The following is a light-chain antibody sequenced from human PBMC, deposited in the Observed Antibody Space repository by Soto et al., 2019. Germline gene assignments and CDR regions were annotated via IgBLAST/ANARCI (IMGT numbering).Light chain of an antibody. CDR2: AAS. Sequence: DIQMTQSPASLSASVGDRVTISCRASQSIRNYVRWYQQKPGTAPKLLIRAASTLQSGVPSRFSGSGSGTDFTLTISSLQIEDFATYFCQQTDSTPQTFGQGT. J-gene: IGKJ1*01. V-gene: IGKV1-39*01. CDR3: QQTDSTPQT. CDR1: QSIRNY.